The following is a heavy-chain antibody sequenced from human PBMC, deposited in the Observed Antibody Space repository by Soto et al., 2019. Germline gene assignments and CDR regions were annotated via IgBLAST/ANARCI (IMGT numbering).Heavy chain of an antibody. D-gene: IGHD3-3*01. CDR3: ARDRDASAGYDFWSCYYRMLDV. V-gene: IGHV1-2*02. CDR2: ISPNSGGT. CDR1: GHTFSDYY. Sequence: GASVKVSCKASGHTFSDYYTHWVRQAPGQGLEWMGWISPNSGGTHYAQKFQGRVTMTRDTSISTAYMELSRLRSDDTAVYYCARDRDASAGYDFWSCYYRMLDVWGQGTTVTVSS. J-gene: IGHJ6*02.